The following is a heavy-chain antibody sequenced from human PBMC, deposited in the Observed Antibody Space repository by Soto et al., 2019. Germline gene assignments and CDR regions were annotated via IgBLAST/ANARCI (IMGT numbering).Heavy chain of an antibody. Sequence: QITLKESGPTLVKPTQTLTLTCTFSGFSLSTSGVGVGWIRQPPGKALVWLALIYWDDDKRYSPSLRSRLTISKDTSKSQVVLTMTNMDTVDTAPYYCIQSRCGGDCLQSYASHYYYGMDVWGQGTTVTVSS. CDR3: IQSRCGGDCLQSYASHYYYGMDV. V-gene: IGHV2-5*02. CDR2: IYWDDDK. D-gene: IGHD2-21*02. CDR1: GFSLSTSGVG. J-gene: IGHJ6*02.